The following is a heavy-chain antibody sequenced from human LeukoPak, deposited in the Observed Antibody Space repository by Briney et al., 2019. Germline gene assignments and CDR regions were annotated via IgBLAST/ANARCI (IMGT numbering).Heavy chain of an antibody. Sequence: SVKVSCKASGGTFSSYAISWVRQAPGQGLEWMGGIIPIFGTANYAQKFQGRVTITADESTSTAYMELSSLRSEDTAVYYCARRGELRNNWFDPWGQGTLVTVSS. CDR1: GGTFSSYA. CDR2: IIPIFGTA. D-gene: IGHD1-26*01. V-gene: IGHV1-69*01. CDR3: ARRGELRNNWFDP. J-gene: IGHJ5*02.